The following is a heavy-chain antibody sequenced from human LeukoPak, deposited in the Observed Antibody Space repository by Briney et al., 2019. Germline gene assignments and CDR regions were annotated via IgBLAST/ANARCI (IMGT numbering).Heavy chain of an antibody. CDR3: ATDRGWRTSGYYLYYFEY. D-gene: IGHD3-3*01. CDR1: GFIFTNYF. Sequence: GGSLRLSCAASGFIFTNYFMSWVRQAPGKGLEWVASIRHDGSEKYYVDSVRGRFTISRDNTMNSLYLQMSSLRAEDTAVYYCATDRGWRTSGYYLYYFEYWGQGTLVTYSS. J-gene: IGHJ4*02. V-gene: IGHV3-7*01. CDR2: IRHDGSEK.